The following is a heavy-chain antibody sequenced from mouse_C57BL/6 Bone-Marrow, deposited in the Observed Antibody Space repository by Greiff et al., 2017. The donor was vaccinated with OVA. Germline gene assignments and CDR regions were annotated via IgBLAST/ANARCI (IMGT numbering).Heavy chain of an antibody. CDR1: GYTFTDYN. CDR3: ALYGSSSWFAY. CDR2: INPNNGGT. D-gene: IGHD1-1*01. J-gene: IGHJ3*01. V-gene: IGHV1-18*01. Sequence: VQLQQSGPELVKPGASVKIPCKASGYTFTDYNMDWVKQSHGKSLEWIGDINPNNGGTIYNQKFKGKATLTVVKSSSTAYMELRSLTSEDTAVYYCALYGSSSWFAYWGQGTLVTVSA.